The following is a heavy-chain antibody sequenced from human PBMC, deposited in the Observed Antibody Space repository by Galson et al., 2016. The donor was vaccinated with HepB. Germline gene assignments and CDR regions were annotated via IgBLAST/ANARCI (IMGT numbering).Heavy chain of an antibody. J-gene: IGHJ4*02. Sequence: SLRLSCAASGFTFTTYWMTWVRQAPGKGLEWVANIKQDGSEKYYVDSVKGRFTISRDNAKNSLYLQMNSLRAEDTAVYYCATPDEGSGRIFDYRGQGTLVTVSS. CDR3: ATPDEGSGRIFDY. D-gene: IGHD2-15*01. CDR1: GFTFTTYW. V-gene: IGHV3-7*03. CDR2: IKQDGSEK.